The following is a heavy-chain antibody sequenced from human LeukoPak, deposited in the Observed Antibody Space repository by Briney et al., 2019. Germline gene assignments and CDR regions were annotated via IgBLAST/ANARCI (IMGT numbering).Heavy chain of an antibody. V-gene: IGHV5-51*01. Sequence: GESLKISCKGSGYSFTSYWVGWVRQMPGKGLEWMGIIYPGDSDTRYSPSFQGQVTISADKSISTAYLQWSSLKASDTAMYYCAILSRDDYGDYVISWYFDYWGQGTLVTVSS. J-gene: IGHJ4*02. D-gene: IGHD4-17*01. CDR2: IYPGDSDT. CDR3: AILSRDDYGDYVISWYFDY. CDR1: GYSFTSYW.